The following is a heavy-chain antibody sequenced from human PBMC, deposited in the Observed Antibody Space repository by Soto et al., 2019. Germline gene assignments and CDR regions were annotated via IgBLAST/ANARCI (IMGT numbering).Heavy chain of an antibody. V-gene: IGHV3-30*18. Sequence: QVQLVESGGGVVQPGRSVRLSCTAFGFTFTNYGMHWVRQAPGKELEWVAVTSYDGNDKYYAESVKGRFTISRDNSKNTLYLQMKSLRTEDTAVYHCVKGRGRAVGRGDWGQYFDAWGQGTLVTVSS. CDR2: TSYDGNDK. J-gene: IGHJ4*02. CDR1: GFTFTNYG. D-gene: IGHD7-27*01. CDR3: VKGRGRAVGRGDWGQYFDA.